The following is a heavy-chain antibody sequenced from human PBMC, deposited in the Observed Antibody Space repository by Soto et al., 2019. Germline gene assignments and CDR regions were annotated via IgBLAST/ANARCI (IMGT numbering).Heavy chain of an antibody. CDR1: GGSISSYY. CDR2: IYYSGST. Sequence: LSLTCTVSGGSISSYYWSWIRQPPGKGLEWIGYIYYSGSTSYNPSLKSRVTISVDTSKNQFSLKLSSVTAADTAVYYCARDGGVPAAGNYYYYGMDVWGQGTTVTVSS. V-gene: IGHV4-59*01. CDR3: ARDGGVPAAGNYYYYGMDV. J-gene: IGHJ6*02. D-gene: IGHD6-13*01.